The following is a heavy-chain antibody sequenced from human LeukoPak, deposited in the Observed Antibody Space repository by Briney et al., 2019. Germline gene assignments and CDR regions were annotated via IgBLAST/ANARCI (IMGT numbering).Heavy chain of an antibody. CDR1: GYTFTSYD. D-gene: IGHD6-19*01. V-gene: IGHV1-18*01. CDR2: SSVYSGKT. CDR3: ARLAVAEGWFDP. Sequence: GASVKVSCKASGYTFTSYDITWVRQAPGQGLEWMGGSSVYSGKTNYAQKFRGRVTMTTDRSTNTAHMELRNLTSDDTAVYYCARLAVAEGWFDPWGQGTLVTVSS. J-gene: IGHJ5*02.